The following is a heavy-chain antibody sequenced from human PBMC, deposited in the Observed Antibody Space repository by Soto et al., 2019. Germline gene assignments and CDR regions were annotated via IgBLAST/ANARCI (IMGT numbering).Heavy chain of an antibody. CDR3: AREASVPSFGEFWFFDL. J-gene: IGHJ2*01. CDR1: GFTFSNHG. CDR2: VSADGYTT. Sequence: VQLLESGGGLAQPGGSLRLSCAASGFTFSNHGMTWVRQAPGKGLEWVSSVSADGYTTYYADSVRGRLTISRDNSGDTVYVQMNNLRAEDTALYYCAREASVPSFGEFWFFDLWGRGTQVTVSS. V-gene: IGHV3-23*01. D-gene: IGHD3-10*01.